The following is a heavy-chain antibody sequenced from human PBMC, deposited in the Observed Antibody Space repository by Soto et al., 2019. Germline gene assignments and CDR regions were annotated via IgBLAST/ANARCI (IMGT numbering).Heavy chain of an antibody. D-gene: IGHD3-22*01. Sequence: LETLSLTCAVYGGSFSGYYWSWIRQPPGKGLEWIGEINHSGSTNYNPSLKSRVTISVDTSKNQFSLKLSSVTAADTAVYYCARFDSSGYYYFDYWGQGTLVTVSS. CDR2: INHSGST. V-gene: IGHV4-34*01. J-gene: IGHJ4*02. CDR1: GGSFSGYY. CDR3: ARFDSSGYYYFDY.